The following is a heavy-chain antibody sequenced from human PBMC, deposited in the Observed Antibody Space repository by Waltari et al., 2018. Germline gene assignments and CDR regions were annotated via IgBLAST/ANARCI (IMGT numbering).Heavy chain of an antibody. D-gene: IGHD6-6*01. Sequence: QVQLQQWGAGLLKPSETLSLTCAVAGRSFSCYYWSWIRQPQGKGLEWIVETNDSGTTNDNPSLKSRVTISGDTANNEFSVKMSSVTDEDTAVYYCARGKIDSSTSSDYMDVWGKGTTVTISS. J-gene: IGHJ6*03. CDR2: TNDSGTT. V-gene: IGHV4-34*01. CDR1: GRSFSCYY. CDR3: ARGKIDSSTSSDYMDV.